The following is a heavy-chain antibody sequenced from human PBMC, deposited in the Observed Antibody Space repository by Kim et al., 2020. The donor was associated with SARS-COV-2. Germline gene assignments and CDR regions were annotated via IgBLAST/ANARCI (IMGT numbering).Heavy chain of an antibody. CDR1: GYTFTSYA. CDR3: ARGLRITMVQPMSGDFDL. CDR2: INTNTGNP. J-gene: IGHJ2*01. D-gene: IGHD3-10*01. Sequence: ASVKVSCKASGYTFTSYAMNWVRQAPGQGLEWMGWINTNTGNPTYAQGFTGRFVFSLDTSVSTAYLQISSLKAEDTAVYYCARGLRITMVQPMSGDFDLWGRGTLVTVSS. V-gene: IGHV7-4-1*02.